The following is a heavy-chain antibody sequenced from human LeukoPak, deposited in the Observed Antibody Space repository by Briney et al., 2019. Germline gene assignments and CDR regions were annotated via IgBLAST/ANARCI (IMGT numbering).Heavy chain of an antibody. CDR1: GFTFSSYT. CDR2: IGTSSTTI. V-gene: IGHV3-48*01. Sequence: QPGGSLRLSCAASGFTFSSYTMNWVRQPPGMGLEWVSNIGTSSTTIYYADSVKGRFTISRDNSKNTLYLQMNSLRAEDTAVYYCARDYQQLVPGESYYFDYWGQGTLVTVSS. CDR3: ARDYQQLVPGESYYFDY. J-gene: IGHJ4*02. D-gene: IGHD6-13*01.